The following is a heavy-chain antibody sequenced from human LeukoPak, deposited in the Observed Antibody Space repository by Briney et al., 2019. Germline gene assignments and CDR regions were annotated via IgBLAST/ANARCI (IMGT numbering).Heavy chain of an antibody. V-gene: IGHV1-69*06. CDR3: ARDLDSSGIGGQI. CDR2: IIPIFGTA. Sequence: GASVKVSCKASGGTFSSYAISWVRQAPGQGLEWMGGIIPIFGTANYAQKFQGRVTITADKSTSTAYMELSSLRSEETAVYYCARDLDSSGIGGQIWGQGTMVTVSS. J-gene: IGHJ3*02. CDR1: GGTFSSYA. D-gene: IGHD6-19*01.